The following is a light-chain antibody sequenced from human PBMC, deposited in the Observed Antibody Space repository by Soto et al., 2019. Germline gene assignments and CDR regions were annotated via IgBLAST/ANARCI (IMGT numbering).Light chain of an antibody. CDR3: YSSVDHSWV. J-gene: IGLJ3*02. CDR2: KDS. V-gene: IGLV3-27*01. CDR1: VLAKKY. Sequence: SYELTQPSSVSVSPGQTARITCSGDVLAKKYARWFQQKPGQAPVELIYKDSERPSGIPERFSGSSSGTTVTLTISGAQVEDEADYYCYSSVDHSWVFGGGTKVTVL.